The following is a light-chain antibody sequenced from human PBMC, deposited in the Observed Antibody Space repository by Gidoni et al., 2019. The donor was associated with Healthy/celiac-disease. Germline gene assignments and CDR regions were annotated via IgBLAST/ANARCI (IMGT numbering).Light chain of an antibody. V-gene: IGLV2-14*01. J-gene: IGLJ3*02. CDR3: TQKPRTGPRW. CDR2: EVS. Sequence: QSALTQPASVSGSPGQSITISCTGTSSDVGGYNYVSWYQQHPGKAPKLMIYEVSNRPSGVPNRFLGPRPANPASLTILGLKVEDEVDNTCTQKPRTGPRWLGGGTRLTVL. CDR1: SSDVGGYNY.